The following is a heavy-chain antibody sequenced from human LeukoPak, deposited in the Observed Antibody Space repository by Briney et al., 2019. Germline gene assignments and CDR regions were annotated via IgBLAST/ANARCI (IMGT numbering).Heavy chain of an antibody. D-gene: IGHD3-22*01. J-gene: IGHJ1*01. V-gene: IGHV4-61*08. CDR3: AREGSRHYYDSSGYSRYFQH. Sequence: SETLSLTCTVSGVSVSGSAYYWSWIRQPPGKGLEWIGYIYYSGSTNYNPSLKSRVTISVDTSKNQFSLKLSSVTAADTAVYYCAREGSRHYYDSSGYSRYFQHWGQGTLVTVSS. CDR2: IYYSGST. CDR1: GVSVSGSAYY.